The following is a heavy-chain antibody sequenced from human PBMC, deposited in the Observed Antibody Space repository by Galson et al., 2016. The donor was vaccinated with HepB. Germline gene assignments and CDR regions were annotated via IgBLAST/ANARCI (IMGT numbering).Heavy chain of an antibody. V-gene: IGHV3-9*01. CDR3: TKGLHRFGYSYGY. J-gene: IGHJ4*02. CDR1: GFYFDDYA. Sequence: SLRLSCAASGFYFDDYAMHWVRQLPGKGLEWVSGINWNSGNTGYAASVKGRFTISRDNAKKSLYLQMNSLRPEDTALYYCTKGLHRFGYSYGYWGQGTLGTVSS. D-gene: IGHD5-18*01. CDR2: INWNSGNT.